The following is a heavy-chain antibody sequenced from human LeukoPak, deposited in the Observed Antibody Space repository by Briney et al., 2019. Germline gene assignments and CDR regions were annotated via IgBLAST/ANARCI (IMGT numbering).Heavy chain of an antibody. CDR2: INPDSGAT. CDR1: GYTFTGYY. D-gene: IGHD1-14*01. Sequence: ASVKVSCKASGYTFTGYYMHWVRQAPGQGLEWMGWINPDSGATNYAQKFQGRVTMTRDTSISTAYMELSRLRSDDTALYYCARSEMADYWGQGTLVTVSS. CDR3: ARSEMADY. J-gene: IGHJ4*02. V-gene: IGHV1-2*02.